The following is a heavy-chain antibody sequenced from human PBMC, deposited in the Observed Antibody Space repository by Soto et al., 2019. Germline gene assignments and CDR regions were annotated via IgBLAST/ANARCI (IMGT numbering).Heavy chain of an antibody. D-gene: IGHD1-7*01. V-gene: IGHV1-18*01. CDR1: GYTFTSYG. CDR2: ISAYNGNT. Sequence: QVQLVQSGAEVKKPGASVKVSCKASGYTFTSYGISWVRQAPGQGLEWMGWISAYNGNTNYAQKLQGRVTMTTDTSTSTAYMELRSLRSDDTAVYYCAREGVGWNYYQDYYYYYMDVWGKGTTVTVSS. J-gene: IGHJ6*03. CDR3: AREGVGWNYYQDYYYYYMDV.